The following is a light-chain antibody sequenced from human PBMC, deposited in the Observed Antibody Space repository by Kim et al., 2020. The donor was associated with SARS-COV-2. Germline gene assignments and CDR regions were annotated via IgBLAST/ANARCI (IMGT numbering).Light chain of an antibody. J-gene: IGLJ2*01. CDR2: DTG. V-gene: IGLV7-46*01. CDR1: TGAVTSDHF. CDR3: LLSYSDSRV. Sequence: PGGTVTLTCDSSTGAVTSDHFPYWCQPKPGQATSTLIYDTGNRHSWTPTRFSGSLLGGKAALTLSAAQAEDEADYYCLLSYSDSRVFGGGTQLTVL.